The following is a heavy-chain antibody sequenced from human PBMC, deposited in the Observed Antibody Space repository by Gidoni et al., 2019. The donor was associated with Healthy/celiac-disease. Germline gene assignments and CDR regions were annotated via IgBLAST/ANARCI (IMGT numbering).Heavy chain of an antibody. CDR3: ARDIVGHYFDY. CDR1: GASISSGSYY. V-gene: IGHV4-61*02. CDR2: IYTSGST. Sequence: QVQLQESGPGLVKPAQTLSLTCTVAGASISSGSYYWSWIRQPAGKGLEWIGRIYTSGSTNYNPSLKSRVTLSVDTSKNQFSLTLSSVTAADTAVYYCARDIVGHYFDYWGQGTLVTVSS. D-gene: IGHD2-15*01. J-gene: IGHJ4*02.